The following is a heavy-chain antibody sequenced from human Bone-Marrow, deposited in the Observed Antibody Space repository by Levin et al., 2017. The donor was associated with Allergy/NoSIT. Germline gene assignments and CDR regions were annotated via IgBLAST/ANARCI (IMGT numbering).Heavy chain of an antibody. D-gene: IGHD3-22*01. CDR2: ITSSGDST. V-gene: IGHV3-48*02. Sequence: GESLKISCAASGFTFRHYTMNWVRQAPGKGLEWVSCITSSGDSTYYADSVKGRFTISRDNAKNSLYLQLNRLRDEDTAMYYCARDPARGYYDSSGYSGDHWGQGTQVTVSS. CDR1: GFTFRHYT. CDR3: ARDPARGYYDSSGYSGDH. J-gene: IGHJ4*02.